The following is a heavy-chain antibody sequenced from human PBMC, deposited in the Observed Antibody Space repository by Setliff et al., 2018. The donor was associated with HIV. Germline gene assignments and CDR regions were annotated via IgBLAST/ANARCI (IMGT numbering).Heavy chain of an antibody. CDR2: IWYDRINK. CDR3: AKADDGAAAGPAP. D-gene: IGHD6-13*01. V-gene: IGHV3-30*02. CDR1: GFTFSSFG. Sequence: GGSLRLSCAASGFTFSSFGMHWVRQAPGKGLEWVAVIWYDRINKNYGDSVKGRFTVSRDNSKNTVYLQMNSLRLEDTALYYCAKADDGAAAGPAPWGQGTLVTVSS. J-gene: IGHJ5*02.